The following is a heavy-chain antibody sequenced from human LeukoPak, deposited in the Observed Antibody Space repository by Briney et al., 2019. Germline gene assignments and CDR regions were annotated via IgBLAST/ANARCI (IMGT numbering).Heavy chain of an antibody. CDR1: GGTISSNNYY. J-gene: IGHJ4*02. D-gene: IGHD1-26*01. V-gene: IGHV4-39*01. Sequence: PSETLSLTCTVSGGTISSNNYYWGWIRQPPGKGLEWIGYIYYGGRSYTYYKPSLKSRITISVDTCKNQFSLKLSYVTATDTAVFYCARGGIYLERPFDYWGQGTLVTVSS. CDR3: ARGGIYLERPFDY. CDR2: IYYGGRSYT.